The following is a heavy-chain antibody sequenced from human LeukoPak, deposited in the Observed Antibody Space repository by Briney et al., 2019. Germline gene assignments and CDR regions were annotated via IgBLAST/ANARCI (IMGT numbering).Heavy chain of an antibody. D-gene: IGHD4/OR15-4a*01. CDR3: AKDQGNDYGDQLQH. Sequence: GGSLRLSCAASGFTFSAFAMTWVRQAPGSGLEWVSAISGSGGLTYYADSVKGRFTISRDNSKSTLYLHMNGLRAEDTALYYCAKDQGNDYGDQLQHWGQGTLVTVSS. CDR2: ISGSGGLT. J-gene: IGHJ1*01. CDR1: GFTFSAFA. V-gene: IGHV3-23*01.